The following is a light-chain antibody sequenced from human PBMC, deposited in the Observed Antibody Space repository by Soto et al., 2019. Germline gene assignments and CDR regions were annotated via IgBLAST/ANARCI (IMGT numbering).Light chain of an antibody. CDR2: AAS. V-gene: IGKV1-39*01. CDR3: QQSYITPPIT. Sequence: DVQMTQSPSSLSALVGDRVTITCRASQIFSRYLNWYQHKPGKAPKLLINAASNLRSGVPSRFSGSGSGTDFTLTIDGLQPEDFAVYYCQQSYITPPITFGQGTRLEI. J-gene: IGKJ5*01. CDR1: QIFSRY.